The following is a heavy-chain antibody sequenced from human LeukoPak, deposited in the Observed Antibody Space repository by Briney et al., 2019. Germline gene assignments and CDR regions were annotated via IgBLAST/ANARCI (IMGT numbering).Heavy chain of an antibody. J-gene: IGHJ3*02. CDR1: GFTFSSYD. V-gene: IGHV3-13*01. CDR2: IGSAGDT. Sequence: PGGSLRLSCAASGFTFSSYDMHWVRHATGKGLEWVSAIGSAGDTYYPGSVKGRFTISSENAKSSLYLQMNSLRAEDTAVYFCARAHCRPGYYDRSGFCGDAFDIWGQGTMVTVSS. D-gene: IGHD3-22*01. CDR3: ARAHCRPGYYDRSGFCGDAFDI.